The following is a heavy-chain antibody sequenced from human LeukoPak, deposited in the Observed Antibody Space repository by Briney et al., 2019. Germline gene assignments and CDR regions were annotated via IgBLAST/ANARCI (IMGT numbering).Heavy chain of an antibody. D-gene: IGHD2-21*01. CDR2: ISWNSGSI. V-gene: IGHV3-9*01. Sequence: PGGSLRLSCAASGFTFDDYAMHWVRHAPGKGLGWVSGISWNSGSIGYADSVKGRFTISRDNAKNSLNLQMNSLRDEDTALYYCAKAPSRLAYIMDVWGQGTTVTVSS. J-gene: IGHJ6*02. CDR1: GFTFDDYA. CDR3: AKAPSRLAYIMDV.